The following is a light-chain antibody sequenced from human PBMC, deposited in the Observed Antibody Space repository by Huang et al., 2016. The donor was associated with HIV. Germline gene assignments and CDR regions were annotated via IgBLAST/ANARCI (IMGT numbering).Light chain of an antibody. CDR2: SAS. CDR3: QHFNKWPPT. Sequence: IVMTQSPATLSVSPGERATLSCRASQSLSTNLAWYQQRPGQAPRLLIDSASTRATGIPARFSGSGSGTEFTLTISSLQSEDSAVYYCQHFNKWPPTFGQGTKVEIK. V-gene: IGKV3-15*01. J-gene: IGKJ1*01. CDR1: QSLSTN.